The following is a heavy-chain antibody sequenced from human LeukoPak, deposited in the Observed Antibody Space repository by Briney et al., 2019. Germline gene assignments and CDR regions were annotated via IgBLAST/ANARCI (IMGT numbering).Heavy chain of an antibody. D-gene: IGHD1-26*01. Sequence: GSLRLSCAASGFTFSSYWMSWVRPAPGKGLEWVANIKQDGGEKYYVASVKGRFTISRDNAKNSLFLQMNSLRAEDTAVYYCTRLGGSYYTYWGQGTLVTVSS. CDR2: IKQDGGEK. V-gene: IGHV3-7*01. CDR1: GFTFSSYW. J-gene: IGHJ4*02. CDR3: TRLGGSYYTY.